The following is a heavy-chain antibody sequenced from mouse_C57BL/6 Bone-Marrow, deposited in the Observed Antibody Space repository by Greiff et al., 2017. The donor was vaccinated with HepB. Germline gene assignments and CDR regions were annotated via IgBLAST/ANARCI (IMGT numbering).Heavy chain of an antibody. Sequence: VQLMESGGDLVKPGGSLKLSCAASGYTFSSYGMSWVRQTPDKRLEWVANISSGGSYTYYPDSVKGRYTLARDNAKNTLYLQMSSLKSEDTAMYYWARRAEAHAMDYWGQGTSVTVSA. J-gene: IGHJ4*01. CDR1: GYTFSSYG. V-gene: IGHV5-6*01. CDR3: ARRAEAHAMDY. CDR2: ISSGGSYT.